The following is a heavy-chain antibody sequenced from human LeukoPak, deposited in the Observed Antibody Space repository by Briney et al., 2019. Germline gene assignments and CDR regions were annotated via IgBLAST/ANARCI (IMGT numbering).Heavy chain of an antibody. Sequence: GGSLRLSCAASGFTFSSYSMNWVRQAPGKGLEWVSSISSSSYIYYADSVKGRFTISRDNAKNSLYQQMNSLRAEDTAVYYCASGLVVVAATTPFDYWGQGTLVTVSS. D-gene: IGHD2-15*01. J-gene: IGHJ4*02. CDR1: GFTFSSYS. CDR2: ISSSSYI. V-gene: IGHV3-21*01. CDR3: ASGLVVVAATTPFDY.